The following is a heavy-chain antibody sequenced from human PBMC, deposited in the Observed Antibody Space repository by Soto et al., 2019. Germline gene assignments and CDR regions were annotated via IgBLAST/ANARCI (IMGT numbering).Heavy chain of an antibody. D-gene: IGHD2-21*01. CDR1: GFPVSDYY. J-gene: IGHJ4*02. CDR2: ITPKSTYT. Sequence: QVHLLESGGGLVKPGGSLRLSCATSGFPVSDYYMSWIRQAPGKGLEWLSHITPKSTYTNYAESVKGRFTISRDNTKSSLFLQMNSLGVEDTAVYYCARGGGGGLFEHWGQGVLVTVSS. V-gene: IGHV3-11*06. CDR3: ARGGGGGLFEH.